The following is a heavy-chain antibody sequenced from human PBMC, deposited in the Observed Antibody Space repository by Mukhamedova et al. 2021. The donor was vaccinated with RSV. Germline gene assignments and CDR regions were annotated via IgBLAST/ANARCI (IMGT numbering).Heavy chain of an antibody. D-gene: IGHD2-8*01. CDR3: AREYAYCTNGVCYYWYFDL. V-gene: IGHV3-21*01. CDR2: ISSSSSYI. Sequence: GLEWVSSISSSSSYIYYADSVKGRFTISRDNAKNSLYLQMNSLRAEDTAVYYCAREYAYCTNGVCYYWYFDLLGRGTLVTVSS. J-gene: IGHJ2*01.